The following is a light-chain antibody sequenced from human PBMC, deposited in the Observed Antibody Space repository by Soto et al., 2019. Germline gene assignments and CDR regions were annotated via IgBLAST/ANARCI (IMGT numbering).Light chain of an antibody. Sequence: QSVLTQPASVSGSPGQSITISCTGTTSDVGGYNYVSWFQQYPGKAPKLKIYEVSNRPSGVSNRFSGSKSGNTASLTISDLQAEDEADYYCTSYTNSSTWVFGGGTKLTVL. V-gene: IGLV2-14*01. J-gene: IGLJ3*02. CDR1: TSDVGGYNY. CDR3: TSYTNSSTWV. CDR2: EVS.